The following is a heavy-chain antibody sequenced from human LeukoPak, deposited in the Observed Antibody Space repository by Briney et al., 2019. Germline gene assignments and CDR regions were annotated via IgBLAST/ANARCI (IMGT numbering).Heavy chain of an antibody. D-gene: IGHD3-22*01. CDR1: GYTFTSYY. Sequence: GASVKVSCKASGYTFTSYYMHWVRQAPGQGLEWMGIINPSGGSTSYAQKFQGRVTMTRDTSTSTVYMELSSLRSEDTAVYYCARNYFPYYYDSSGPSDNWFDPWGQGTLVTVPS. J-gene: IGHJ5*02. CDR2: INPSGGST. CDR3: ARNYFPYYYDSSGPSDNWFDP. V-gene: IGHV1-46*01.